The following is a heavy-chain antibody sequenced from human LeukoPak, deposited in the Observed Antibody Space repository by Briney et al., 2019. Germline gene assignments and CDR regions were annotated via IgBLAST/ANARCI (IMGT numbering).Heavy chain of an antibody. V-gene: IGHV4-59*01. CDR1: GGSISSYY. J-gene: IGHJ3*02. D-gene: IGHD1-26*01. Sequence: PSETLSLTCTVSGGSISSYYWSWIRQPPGKGLEWIGYIYYSGSTNYNPSLKSRVTISVDTSKNQFSLKLSSVTAADTAVYYCAAGGSGSYSDAFDIWGQGTMVTVSS. CDR2: IYYSGST. CDR3: AAGGSGSYSDAFDI.